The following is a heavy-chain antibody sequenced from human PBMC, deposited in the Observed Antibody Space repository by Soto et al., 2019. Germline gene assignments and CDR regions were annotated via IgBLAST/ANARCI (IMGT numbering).Heavy chain of an antibody. J-gene: IGHJ3*02. CDR3: ARDHQEYYYDSSEDAFDI. CDR2: ISYDGSNK. CDR1: GFTFSSYA. Sequence: ESGGGVVQPGRSLRLSCAASGFTFSSYAMHWVRQAPGKGLEWVAVISYDGSNKYYADSVKGRFTISRDNSKNTLYLQMNSLRAEDTAVYYCARDHQEYYYDSSEDAFDIWGQGTMVTVSS. V-gene: IGHV3-30-3*01. D-gene: IGHD3-22*01.